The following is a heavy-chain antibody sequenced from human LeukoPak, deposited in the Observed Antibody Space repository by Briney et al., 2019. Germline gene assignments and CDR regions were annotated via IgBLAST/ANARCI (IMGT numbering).Heavy chain of an antibody. D-gene: IGHD2-15*01. CDR1: GFTFSSYA. CDR2: ISYDGSNK. J-gene: IGHJ6*03. Sequence: GGSLRLSCAASGFTFSSYAMHWVRQAPGKGLEWVAVISYDGSNKYYADSVKGRFTISRDNSKNTLYLQMNSLRAEDTAVYYCAREATSGYYMDVWGKGTTVTVSS. CDR3: AREATSGYYMDV. V-gene: IGHV3-30*04.